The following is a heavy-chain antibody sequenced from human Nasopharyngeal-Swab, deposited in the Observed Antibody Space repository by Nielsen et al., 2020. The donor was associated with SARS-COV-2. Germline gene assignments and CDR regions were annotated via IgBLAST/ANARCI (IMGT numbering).Heavy chain of an antibody. CDR3: ARVNYDILTGYYRGGDDAFDI. CDR1: GFTFRSYW. J-gene: IGHJ3*02. Sequence: GESLKISCAASGFTFRSYWMHWVRQAPGKGLVWVSRINSDGSSTSYADSVKGRFTISRDNAKNTLYLQMNSLRAEDTAVYYCARVNYDILTGYYRGGDDAFDIWGQGTMVTASS. D-gene: IGHD3-9*01. V-gene: IGHV3-74*01. CDR2: INSDGSST.